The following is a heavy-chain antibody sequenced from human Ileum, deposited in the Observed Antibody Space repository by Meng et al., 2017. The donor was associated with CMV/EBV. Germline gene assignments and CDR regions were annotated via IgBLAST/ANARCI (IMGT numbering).Heavy chain of an antibody. J-gene: IGHJ4*02. V-gene: IGHV4-34*01. CDR2: VHYSGTI. CDR1: GGSFSGYY. D-gene: IGHD1-7*01. CDR3: SRGADLFKLGTH. Sequence: SETLSLTCAAHGGSFSGYYWTWIRQLPGRGLEWIGEVHYSGTINYNTSLKSRVTISVDTSTNHFSLRLSSVTAADTAVYYCSRGADLFKLGTHWGQGTLVTVSS.